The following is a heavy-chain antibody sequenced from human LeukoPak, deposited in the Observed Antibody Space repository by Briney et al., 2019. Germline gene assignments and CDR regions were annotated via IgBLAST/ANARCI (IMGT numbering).Heavy chain of an antibody. Sequence: PGGSLRLSCAASGFTFNNYAMHWVRQTPGKGLEWVAVISYDGSNKYYADSVKGRFTISRDDSKSTLYLQMNTLRAEDTAVYYCARDRCVSCPAWSWFDPWGQGTLVTVSP. CDR2: ISYDGSNK. CDR3: ARDRCVSCPAWSWFDP. J-gene: IGHJ5*02. V-gene: IGHV3-30*04. CDR1: GFTFNNYA. D-gene: IGHD2-2*01.